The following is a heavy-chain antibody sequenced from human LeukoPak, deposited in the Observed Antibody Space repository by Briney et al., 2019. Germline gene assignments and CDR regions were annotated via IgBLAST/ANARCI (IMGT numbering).Heavy chain of an antibody. CDR1: SSSISSGSYY. CDR3: ARLDSSGWYGGPYFDY. J-gene: IGHJ4*02. D-gene: IGHD6-19*01. Sequence: SETLSLTCTVSSSSISSGSYYWSWIRQPAGKGQEWIGRIYTSGSTNYNHSLKSRVTISVDTSKNQFSLKLSSVTAAATAVYYCARLDSSGWYGGPYFDYWGQGTLVTVSS. V-gene: IGHV4-61*02. CDR2: IYTSGST.